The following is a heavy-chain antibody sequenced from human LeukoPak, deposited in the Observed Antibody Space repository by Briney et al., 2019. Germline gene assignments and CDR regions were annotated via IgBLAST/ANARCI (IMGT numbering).Heavy chain of an antibody. Sequence: PGGSLRLSCAASGFTFSNYWMSWVRQAPGKGLEWVANIKQDGSDENCVDSVKGRFTISRDNAKNSLYLQMNSLRAEDTAVYYCVAKPYTLDVWGKGTTVTVSS. CDR3: VAKPYTLDV. J-gene: IGHJ6*04. D-gene: IGHD3-16*01. V-gene: IGHV3-7*01. CDR1: GFTFSNYW. CDR2: IKQDGSDE.